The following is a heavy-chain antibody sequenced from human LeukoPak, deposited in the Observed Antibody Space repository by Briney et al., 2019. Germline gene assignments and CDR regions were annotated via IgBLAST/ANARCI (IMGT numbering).Heavy chain of an antibody. CDR1: GGSISSSSYY. J-gene: IGHJ4*02. D-gene: IGHD1-26*01. CDR3: ARDREVGATGYYFDY. Sequence: SETLSLTCTVSGGSISSSSYYWGWIRQPPGKGLEWIGSIYYSGSTYYNPSLKSRVTISLDTSKNHFSLRLSSVTAADTAVYYCARDREVGATGYYFDYWGQGTLVTVSS. CDR2: IYYSGST. V-gene: IGHV4-39*02.